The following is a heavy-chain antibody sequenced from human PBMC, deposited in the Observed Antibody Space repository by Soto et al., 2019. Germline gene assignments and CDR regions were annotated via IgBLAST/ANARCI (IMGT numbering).Heavy chain of an antibody. CDR1: GLTFTSYS. Sequence: PGGPMRLSCTASGLTFTSYSINWVRKAPGQGLEWISYISSTSATIYYAESVRGRFTVSRDNAKNSVYLQMNSLRAEDTAVYFCARAKSLEYNWFDTWGQGTPVTVSS. CDR3: ARAKSLEYNWFDT. J-gene: IGHJ5*02. CDR2: ISSTSATI. V-gene: IGHV3-48*01.